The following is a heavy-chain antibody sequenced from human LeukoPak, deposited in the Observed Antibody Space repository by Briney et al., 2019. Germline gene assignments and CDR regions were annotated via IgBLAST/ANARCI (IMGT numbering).Heavy chain of an antibody. D-gene: IGHD3-10*01. CDR1: GFTFSSYA. V-gene: IGHV3-23*01. CDR2: IIGSGGST. CDR3: AKAWFGEFYFDY. J-gene: IGHJ4*02. Sequence: QSGGSLTLSCAASGFTFSSYAMSWVRQAPGKGLEWFSAIIGSGGSTYYADSVKGRFTSSRDNSKNTLYLQMNSLRAEDTAVYYCAKAWFGEFYFDYWGQGTLVTVSS.